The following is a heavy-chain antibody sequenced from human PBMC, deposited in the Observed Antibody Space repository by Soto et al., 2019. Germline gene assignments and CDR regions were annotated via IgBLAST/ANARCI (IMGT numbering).Heavy chain of an antibody. Sequence: GGSLRLSCATSGFTLSNSVMSWVRQAPGKGLEWVSTIASKTYYSDSVKGRFTISRDNSQSTLYLQLNSLRAEDTAVYYCARKIDVPTGMLDHWGQGTLVTVSS. J-gene: IGHJ4*02. CDR2: IASKT. V-gene: IGHV3-23*01. D-gene: IGHD1-1*01. CDR1: GFTLSNSV. CDR3: ARKIDVPTGMLDH.